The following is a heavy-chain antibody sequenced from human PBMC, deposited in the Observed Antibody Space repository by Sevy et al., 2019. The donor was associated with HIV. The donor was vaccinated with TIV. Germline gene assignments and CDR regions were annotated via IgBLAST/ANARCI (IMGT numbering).Heavy chain of an antibody. CDR2: IIPIFGTA. D-gene: IGHD3-10*01. CDR1: GGTFSSYA. V-gene: IGHV1-69*13. J-gene: IGHJ5*02. CDR3: ARVLDRQGVQSRGQNWFDP. Sequence: ASVKVSCKASGGTFSSYAISWVRQAPGQGLEWMGGIIPIFGTANYAQKFQGRVTITADESTSTAYMELSSLRSEDTAVYYCARVLDRQGVQSRGQNWFDPWGQGTLVTVSS.